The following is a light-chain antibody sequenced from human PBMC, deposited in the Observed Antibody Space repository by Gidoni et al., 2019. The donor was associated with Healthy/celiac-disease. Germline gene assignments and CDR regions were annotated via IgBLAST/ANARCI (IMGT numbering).Light chain of an antibody. CDR3: QQSYSTPRT. V-gene: IGKV1-39*01. Sequence: DRVTITCRASQSISSYLNWYQQKPGKAPKLLIYAASSLQSGVPSRFSGSGSGTDLTLTIRSLQQEEFATYYCQQSYSTPRTFGPGTKVDIK. J-gene: IGKJ3*01. CDR2: AAS. CDR1: QSISSY.